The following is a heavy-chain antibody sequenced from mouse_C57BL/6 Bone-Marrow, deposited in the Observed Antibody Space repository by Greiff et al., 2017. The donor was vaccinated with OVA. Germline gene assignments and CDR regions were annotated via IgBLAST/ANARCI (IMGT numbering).Heavy chain of an antibody. CDR3: ARPHYYGSSYGGFDY. CDR1: GFNIKDYY. Sequence: LVESGAELVKPGASVKLSCTASGFNIKDYYMHWVKQRTEQGLEWIGRIDPEDGETKYAPKFQGKDTITADTSSNTAYLQLSSLTSEDTAVYYCARPHYYGSSYGGFDYWGQGTTLTVSS. V-gene: IGHV14-2*01. J-gene: IGHJ2*01. D-gene: IGHD1-1*01. CDR2: IDPEDGET.